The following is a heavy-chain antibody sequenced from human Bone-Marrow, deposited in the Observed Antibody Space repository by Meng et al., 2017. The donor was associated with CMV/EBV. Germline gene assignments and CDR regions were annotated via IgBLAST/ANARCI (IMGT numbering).Heavy chain of an antibody. CDR1: GFTLSSYW. CDR3: ARGGGYSSAYYFDY. J-gene: IGHJ4*02. V-gene: IGHV3-74*01. CDR2: NNSDGGST. D-gene: IGHD6-19*01. Sequence: SGFTLSSYWMHWVRRAPGKGLVWDSGNNSDGGSTGSANSVKGRFTISRDNAKNPLYLQMNSLRVEDTAVYYCARGGGYSSAYYFDYWGQGALVTVSS.